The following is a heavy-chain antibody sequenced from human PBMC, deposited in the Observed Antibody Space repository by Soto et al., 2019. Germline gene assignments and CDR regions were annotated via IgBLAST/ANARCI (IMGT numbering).Heavy chain of an antibody. CDR3: ARPSKYYGPGRGMDV. J-gene: IGHJ6*02. D-gene: IGHD3-10*01. CDR2: IYPGDSDT. V-gene: IGHV5-51*01. CDR1: GYSFTSYW. Sequence: GESLKISCKGSGYSFTSYWIGWVGQMPGKGLEWMGIIYPGDSDTRYSPSFQGQVTISADKSISTAYLQWSSLKASDTAMYYCARPSKYYGPGRGMDVWGQGTTVTVSS.